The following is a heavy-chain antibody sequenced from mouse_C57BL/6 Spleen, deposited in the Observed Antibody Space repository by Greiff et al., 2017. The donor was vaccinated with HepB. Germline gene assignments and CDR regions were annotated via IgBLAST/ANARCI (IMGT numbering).Heavy chain of an antibody. J-gene: IGHJ1*03. CDR2: IYPGDGDT. V-gene: IGHV1-80*01. D-gene: IGHD1-1*01. CDR1: GYAFSSYW. CDR3: ARSHYYGSSYWYFDV. Sequence: QVQLKESGAELVKPGASVKISCKASGYAFSSYWMNWVKQRPGKGLEWIGQIYPGDGDTNYNGKFKGKATLTADKSSSTAYMQLSSLTSEDSAVYFCARSHYYGSSYWYFDVWGTGTTVTVSS.